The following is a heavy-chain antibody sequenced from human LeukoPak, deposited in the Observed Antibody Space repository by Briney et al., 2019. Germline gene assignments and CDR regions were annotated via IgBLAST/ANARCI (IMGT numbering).Heavy chain of an antibody. CDR1: GYTFTSYG. D-gene: IGHD3-9*01. CDR2: ISAYNGNT. Sequence: ASVKVSCKASGYTFTSYGISWVRQAPGQGLEWMGWISAYNGNTNYAQKLQGRVTMTTDTSTSTAYMELRSLRSDDTAVYYCASSTFDDILTGYYNSTFDYWGQGTLVTVSS. V-gene: IGHV1-18*01. J-gene: IGHJ4*02. CDR3: ASSTFDDILTGYYNSTFDY.